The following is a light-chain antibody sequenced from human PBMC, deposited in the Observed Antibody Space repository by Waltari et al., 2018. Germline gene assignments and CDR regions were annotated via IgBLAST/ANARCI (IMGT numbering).Light chain of an antibody. CDR3: QQYNNWPGT. CDR1: QRVSSN. J-gene: IGKJ1*01. Sequence: EIVMTQSPATLSVSPGERATLSCRASQRVSSNLAWYQQIPGQAPRLLIYGASTRATGIPARFTGSGSATEFTLTISSMQSEDFAVYYCQQYNNWPGTFGQGTKVEIK. V-gene: IGKV3-15*01. CDR2: GAS.